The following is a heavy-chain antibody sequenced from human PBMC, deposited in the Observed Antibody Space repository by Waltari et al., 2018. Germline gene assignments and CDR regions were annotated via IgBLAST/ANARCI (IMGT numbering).Heavy chain of an antibody. CDR3: ASRTIHCCDT. V-gene: IGHV5-10-1*03. CDR1: GYTFTRYW. D-gene: IGHD3-22*01. J-gene: IGHJ5*02. CDR2: SDPGPSST. Sequence: EVQLVQSGAEVKKHGESLKISCQGSGYTFTRYWNTWVRQMPGKGLEWMGRSDPGPSSTDYRPVFRGRVTISLYRAVNIAYLHLSSLNAADTAMYFFASRTIHCCDTWGQGTLVTASS.